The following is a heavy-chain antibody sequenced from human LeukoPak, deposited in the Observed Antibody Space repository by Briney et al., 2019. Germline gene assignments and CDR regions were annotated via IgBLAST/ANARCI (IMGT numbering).Heavy chain of an antibody. Sequence: GGSLRLSCAAPEFSVGSNYMTWVRQAPGKGLEWVSLIYSGGSTYYADSVKGRFTISRDNSKNILYLQLSSLRVEDTAVYYCTRNSGWYGITWGQGTLVAVSS. CDR3: TRNSGWYGIT. J-gene: IGHJ4*02. V-gene: IGHV3-66*01. D-gene: IGHD6-19*01. CDR2: IYSGGST. CDR1: EFSVGSNY.